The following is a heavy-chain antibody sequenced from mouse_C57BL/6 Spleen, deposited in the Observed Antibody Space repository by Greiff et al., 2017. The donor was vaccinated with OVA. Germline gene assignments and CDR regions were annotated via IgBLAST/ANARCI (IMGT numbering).Heavy chain of an antibody. D-gene: IGHD2-4*01. CDR1: GYSFTDYN. CDR3: ARGSIYYDYDGFAY. CDR2: INPNYGTT. V-gene: IGHV1-39*01. Sequence: EVQVVESGPELVKPGASVKISCKASGYSFTDYNMNWVKQSNGKSLEWIGVINPNYGTTSYNQKFKGKATLTVDQSSSTAYMQLNSLTSEDSAVYYCARGSIYYDYDGFAYWGQGTLVTVSA. J-gene: IGHJ3*01.